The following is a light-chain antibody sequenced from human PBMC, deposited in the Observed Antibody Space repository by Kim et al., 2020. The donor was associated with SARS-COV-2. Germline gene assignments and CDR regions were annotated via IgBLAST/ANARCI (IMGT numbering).Light chain of an antibody. CDR2: AAS. V-gene: IGKV1-39*01. CDR3: QQSYSSPCT. J-gene: IGKJ2*02. CDR1: QSISTF. Sequence: SASVGDRVTITCRASQSISTFLNWYQQKPGRAHKLLIYAASSLQSGVPSRFTGSGSGTDFTLTISSLQPEDFATYYCQQSYSSPCTFGQGTKLEI.